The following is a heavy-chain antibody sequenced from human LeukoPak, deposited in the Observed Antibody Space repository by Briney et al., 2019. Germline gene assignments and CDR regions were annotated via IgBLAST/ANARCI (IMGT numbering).Heavy chain of an antibody. CDR3: ARGGGITMVRGVPLYYYYMDV. D-gene: IGHD3-10*01. CDR1: GYTFTGYY. CDR2: INPNSGGT. Sequence: ASVKVSCKASGYTFTGYYMHWVRQAPGQGLEWMGWINPNSGGTNYAQEFQGRVTMTRDTSISTAYMELSRLRSDDTAVYYCARGGGITMVRGVPLYYYYMDVWGKGTTVTISS. J-gene: IGHJ6*03. V-gene: IGHV1-2*02.